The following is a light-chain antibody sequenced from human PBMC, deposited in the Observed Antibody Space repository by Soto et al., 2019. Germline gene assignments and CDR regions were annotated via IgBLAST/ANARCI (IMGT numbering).Light chain of an antibody. CDR1: QDIDKY. CDR3: QQYYDLPIT. J-gene: IGKJ5*01. CDR2: DVT. Sequence: DIQMTQSPSSLSASVGDRVTITCQASQDIDKYLNWYQQKPGKAPKLLIDDVTNLETGVPSRFSGSGSGTHFTFTIGSLKTEDIATYYWQQYYDLPITFGQGTRLEIK. V-gene: IGKV1-33*01.